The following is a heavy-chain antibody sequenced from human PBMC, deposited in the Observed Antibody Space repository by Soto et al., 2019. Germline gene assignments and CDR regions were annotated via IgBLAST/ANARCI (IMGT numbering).Heavy chain of an antibody. D-gene: IGHD1-20*01. Sequence: PRWSLRLSCSASVFTFSNAWMSWFRQAPGKGLEWVGRIKSKTDGGTTDYAAPVKGRFTISRDDSKNTLYLQMNSLKTEDTAVYYCTTAVPSITGTTGFDYWGQGTLVTVSS. CDR1: VFTFSNAW. CDR2: IKSKTDGGTT. J-gene: IGHJ4*02. CDR3: TTAVPSITGTTGFDY. V-gene: IGHV3-15*01.